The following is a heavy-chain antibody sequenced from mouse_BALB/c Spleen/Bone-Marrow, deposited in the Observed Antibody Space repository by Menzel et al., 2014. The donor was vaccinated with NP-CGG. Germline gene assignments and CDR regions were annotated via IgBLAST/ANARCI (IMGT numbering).Heavy chain of an antibody. CDR3: AREYYGSSGYFDV. CDR2: INPSTGYT. CDR1: GYTFTSYW. D-gene: IGHD1-1*01. J-gene: IGHJ1*01. V-gene: IGHV1-4*01. Sequence: VQLQPSVAELATPGPSVKMSCKAYGYTFTSYWMHWVKQRPGQGLEWIGYINPSTGYTEYNQKFKDKATLTADKSSSTAYMQLSSLTSEDSAVYYCAREYYGSSGYFDVWGAGTTGT.